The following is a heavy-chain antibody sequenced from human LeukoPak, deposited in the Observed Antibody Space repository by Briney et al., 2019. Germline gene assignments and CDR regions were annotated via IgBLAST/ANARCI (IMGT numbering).Heavy chain of an antibody. CDR1: GFIFEDYT. CDR3: VKDLSYESSGSFFDL. Sequence: GGSLRLSCAASGFIFEDYTMHWVRQAPGKTLEWVSLISWDGTTYYADSVKGRFTISRDNSKDSLSLQMDTLRSEDTAFYYCVKDLSYESSGSFFDLWGQGTLVTVS. D-gene: IGHD3-22*01. V-gene: IGHV3-43*01. CDR2: ISWDGTT. J-gene: IGHJ4*02.